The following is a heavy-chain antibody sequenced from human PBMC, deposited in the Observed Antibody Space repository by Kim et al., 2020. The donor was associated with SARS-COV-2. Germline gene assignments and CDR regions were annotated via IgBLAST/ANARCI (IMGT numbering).Heavy chain of an antibody. J-gene: IGHJ3*02. V-gene: IGHV4-31*03. CDR3: ARGRDLATTFGAFDI. CDR1: GASITNENYF. Sequence: SETLSLTCTVSGASITNENYFWNWIRYHPGQGLEWIGYMFYSGSTFYNPSLESRSTISIDASKSQFSLRLTSVTAADTAIYYCARGRDLATTFGAFDIWGQGAFVTVSS. CDR2: MFYSGST. D-gene: IGHD1-26*01.